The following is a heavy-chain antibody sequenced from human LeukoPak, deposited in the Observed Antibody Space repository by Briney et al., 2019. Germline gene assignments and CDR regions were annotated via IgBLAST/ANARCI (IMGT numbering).Heavy chain of an antibody. V-gene: IGHV3-11*05. J-gene: IGHJ6*02. CDR2: ISDSSNFI. Sequence: GGSLRLSCVASGFTFSDSYMSWIGQAPRKGLEWVSHISDSSNFIKYADSVKGRFTISRDNAKKSLFLQMNSLRAEDTAMYYCARDRQWELPPYYYYGLDVWGQGTTVTVSS. CDR1: GFTFSDSY. D-gene: IGHD1-26*01. CDR3: ARDRQWELPPYYYYGLDV.